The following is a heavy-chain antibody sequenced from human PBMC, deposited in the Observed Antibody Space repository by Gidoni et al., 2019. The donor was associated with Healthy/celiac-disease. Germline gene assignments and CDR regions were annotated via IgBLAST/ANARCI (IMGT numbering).Heavy chain of an antibody. CDR2: INHSGST. Sequence: QVQLQQWGAGLLKPSETLSLTCAVYGGSFSGYYWSWIRQPHGKGLEWIGEINHSGSTNYNPSLKSRVTISVDTSKNQFSLKLSSVTAADTAVYYCARGRELSSTSYSFDPWGQGTLVTVSS. V-gene: IGHV4-34*01. D-gene: IGHD2-2*01. J-gene: IGHJ5*02. CDR3: ARGRELSSTSYSFDP. CDR1: GGSFSGYY.